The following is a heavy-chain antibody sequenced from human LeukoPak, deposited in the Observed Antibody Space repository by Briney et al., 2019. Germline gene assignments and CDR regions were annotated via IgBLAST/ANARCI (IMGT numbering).Heavy chain of an antibody. Sequence: SETLSLTCAVYGGSFSGYYWSWIRQPPGKGLEWIGEINHSGSTNYNPSLKSRVTISVDTSKNQFSLKLSSVTAADTAVYYCGRNYDSSGPPGYWGQGTLVTVSS. J-gene: IGHJ4*02. CDR1: GGSFSGYY. CDR2: INHSGST. D-gene: IGHD3-22*01. CDR3: GRNYDSSGPPGY. V-gene: IGHV4-34*01.